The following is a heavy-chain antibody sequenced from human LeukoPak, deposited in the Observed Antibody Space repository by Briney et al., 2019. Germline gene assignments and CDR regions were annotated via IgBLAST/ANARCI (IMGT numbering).Heavy chain of an antibody. J-gene: IGHJ4*02. CDR2: INPNSGGT. CDR1: GYTFTGYY. Sequence: ASVKVSCKASGYTFTGYYMHWVRQAPGQGLEWMGRINPNSGGTNYAQKFQGRVTMTRNTSISTAYMELSSLRSEDTAVYYCARDLVGAISDYWGQGTLVTVSS. V-gene: IGHV1-2*06. CDR3: ARDLVGAISDY. D-gene: IGHD1-26*01.